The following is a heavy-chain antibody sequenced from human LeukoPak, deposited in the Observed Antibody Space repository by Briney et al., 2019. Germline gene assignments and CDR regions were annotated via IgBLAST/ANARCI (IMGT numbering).Heavy chain of an antibody. J-gene: IGHJ3*02. CDR2: IIPILGIA. V-gene: IGHV1-69*04. CDR1: GGTFSSYA. D-gene: IGHD6-19*01. Sequence: SVKVSCKASGGTFSSYAISRVRQVPGQGLEWMGRIIPILGIANYARKFQGRVTITADKSTSTAYMELSSLRSEDTAVYYCARDQGVAGTYDAFDIWGQGTMVTVSS. CDR3: ARDQGVAGTYDAFDI.